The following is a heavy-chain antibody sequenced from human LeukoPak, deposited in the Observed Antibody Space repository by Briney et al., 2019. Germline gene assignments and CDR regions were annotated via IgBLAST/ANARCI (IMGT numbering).Heavy chain of an antibody. CDR1: GGSFSGYY. D-gene: IGHD3/OR15-3a*01. V-gene: IGHV4-34*01. CDR3: ARRLGPTDY. Sequence: PPETLSLTCAVYGGSFSGYYWSWIRQPPGKGLEWIGEINHSGSTNYNPSLKSRVTISVDTSKNQFSLKLSSVTAADTAVYYCARRLGPTDYWGQGTLVTVSS. CDR2: INHSGST. J-gene: IGHJ4*02.